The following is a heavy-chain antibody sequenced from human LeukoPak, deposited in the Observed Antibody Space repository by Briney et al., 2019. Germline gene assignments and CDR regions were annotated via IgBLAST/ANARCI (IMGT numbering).Heavy chain of an antibody. CDR2: INYSGTT. D-gene: IGHD1-26*01. CDR3: CRYTGRGLNSFVY. CDR1: GGSISRGGYY. J-gene: IGHJ4*02. V-gene: IGHV4-31*03. Sequence: SQTLSLTCIVSGGSISRGGYYWSWIRQSPGKGLEWVGYINYSGTTYYNPSLKSRLTMSVDTSDNHSYLRLSSVTAADTAIYYCCRYTGRGLNSFVYWGQGTLVTVSS.